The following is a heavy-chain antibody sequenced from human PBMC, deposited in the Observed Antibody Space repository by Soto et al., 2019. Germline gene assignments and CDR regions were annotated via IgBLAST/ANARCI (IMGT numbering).Heavy chain of an antibody. Sequence: ASVKVSCKASGFTFTDYGITWVRQAPGQGLGWMGWIGAYNGNTSYAQKFQDRVTMTTDTSASTAYMELRSLRSDDTAVYYCARAYGDYVRSLDYWGQGTLVTVYS. CDR2: IGAYNGNT. D-gene: IGHD4-17*01. CDR1: GFTFTDYG. CDR3: ARAYGDYVRSLDY. V-gene: IGHV1-18*01. J-gene: IGHJ4*02.